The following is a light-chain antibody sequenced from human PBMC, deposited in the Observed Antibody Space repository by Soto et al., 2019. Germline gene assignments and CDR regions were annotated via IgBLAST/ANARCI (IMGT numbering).Light chain of an antibody. Sequence: EIVLTQSPATLSLSPGERATLSCRASQSISSYLAWYQQKPVQAPRLLIYDASNRATGIPARFSGSGSGTDFTLTISSLEPEDFAVYGCQQRSNWLLTFGGGTKVEIK. J-gene: IGKJ4*01. V-gene: IGKV3-11*01. CDR3: QQRSNWLLT. CDR2: DAS. CDR1: QSISSY.